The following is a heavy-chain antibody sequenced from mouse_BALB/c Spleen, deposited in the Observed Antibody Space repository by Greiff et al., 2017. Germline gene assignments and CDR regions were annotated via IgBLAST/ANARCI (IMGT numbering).Heavy chain of an antibody. CDR2: IDPANGNT. V-gene: IGHV14-3*02. J-gene: IGHJ2*01. CDR3: ARWYGSRVFDY. D-gene: IGHD1-1*01. Sequence: EVQLVESGAELVKPGASVKLSCTASGFNIKDTYMHWVKQRPEQGLEWIGRIDPANGNTKYDPKFQGKATITADTSSNTAYLQLSSLTSEDTAVYYCARWYGSRVFDYWGQGTTLTVSS. CDR1: GFNIKDTY.